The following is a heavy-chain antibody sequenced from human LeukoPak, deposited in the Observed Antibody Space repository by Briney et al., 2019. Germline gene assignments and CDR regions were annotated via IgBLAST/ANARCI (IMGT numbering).Heavy chain of an antibody. J-gene: IGHJ4*02. CDR3: ANLGDSSGYYRDFDY. CDR1: GGTFSSYA. D-gene: IGHD3-22*01. CDR2: IIPIFGTA. V-gene: IGHV1-69*05. Sequence: SVKVSCRASGGTFSSYAISWGRQAPGQGLEWMGRIIPIFGTANYAQKFQGRVTITTDESTSTAYMELSSLRSEDTAVYYCANLGDSSGYYRDFDYWGQGTLVTVSS.